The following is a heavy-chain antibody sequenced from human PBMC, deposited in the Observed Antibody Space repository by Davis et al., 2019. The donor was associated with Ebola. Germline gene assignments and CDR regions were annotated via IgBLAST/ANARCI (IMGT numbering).Heavy chain of an antibody. CDR3: ARHLLIPSAMEEDYYYYGMDV. CDR2: INPSGGST. Sequence: ASVKVSCKASGYTFTSYYMHWVRQAPGQGLEWMGIINPSGGSTSYAQKFQGRVTMTRDTSTSTVYMELSSLRSEDTAVYYCARHLLIPSAMEEDYYYYGMDVWGQGTTVTVSS. D-gene: IGHD2-2*01. CDR1: GYTFTSYY. V-gene: IGHV1-46*01. J-gene: IGHJ6*02.